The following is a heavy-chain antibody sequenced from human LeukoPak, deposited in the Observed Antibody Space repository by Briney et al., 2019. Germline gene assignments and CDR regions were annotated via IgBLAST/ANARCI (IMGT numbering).Heavy chain of an antibody. CDR1: GFTFSSYE. Sequence: GGSLRLSCAASGFTFSSYEMNWVRQAPGKGLEWVSYISSSGGTIYYADSVKGRFTISRDNAKNSLYLQMNSLRAEDTAVYYCARDSTMVRGVIINFDYWGQGTLVTVSS. CDR3: ARDSTMVRGVIINFDY. D-gene: IGHD3-10*01. CDR2: ISSSGGTI. J-gene: IGHJ4*02. V-gene: IGHV3-48*03.